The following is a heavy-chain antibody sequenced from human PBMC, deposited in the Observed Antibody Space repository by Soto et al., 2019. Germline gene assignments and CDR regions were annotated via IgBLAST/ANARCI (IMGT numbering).Heavy chain of an antibody. D-gene: IGHD5-12*01. V-gene: IGHV6-1*01. CDR2: TYYRSKWYN. CDR1: GDSVSSNRAA. J-gene: IGHJ6*02. Sequence: SQTLSLTCAISGDSVSSNRAAWNWIRQSPSRGLEWLGRTYYRSKWYNEYAVSVKSRITINPVTSKNQFSLQLNTVTPEVTAMYHCAGEIGYDGYDCPSAYCYGMDVWGQGTTVTVSS. CDR3: AGEIGYDGYDCPSAYCYGMDV.